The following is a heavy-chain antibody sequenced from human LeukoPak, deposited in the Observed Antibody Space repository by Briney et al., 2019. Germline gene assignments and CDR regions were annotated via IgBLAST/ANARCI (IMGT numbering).Heavy chain of an antibody. CDR1: GYTFTSYG. CDR3: ARDPPYSSSSLFDY. CDR2: ISAYNGNT. V-gene: IGHV1-18*01. Sequence: ASVKVSCKASGYTFTSYGISWVRQAPGQGLEWMGWISAYNGNTNYAQKLQGRVTMTTDTSTSTAYMELRSLRSDDTAVYYCARDPPYSSSSLFDYWGQGTLVTVSS. D-gene: IGHD6-6*01. J-gene: IGHJ4*02.